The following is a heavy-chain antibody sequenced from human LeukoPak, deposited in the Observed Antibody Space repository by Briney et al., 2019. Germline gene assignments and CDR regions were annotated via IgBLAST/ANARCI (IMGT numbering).Heavy chain of an antibody. J-gene: IGHJ6*02. CDR2: ISSNGGST. CDR3: VKDIMGSTDYYYGLDV. D-gene: IGHD3-10*01. V-gene: IGHV3-64D*09. CDR1: GFSFSNYD. Sequence: GGSLRLSCSASGFSFSNYDMHWVRQAPGRGLEYVSAISSNGGSTYYADSVKGRLTISRDNSKNTLYLHMRSLRPEDTAVYFCVKDIMGSTDYYYGLDVWGQGTTVTVSS.